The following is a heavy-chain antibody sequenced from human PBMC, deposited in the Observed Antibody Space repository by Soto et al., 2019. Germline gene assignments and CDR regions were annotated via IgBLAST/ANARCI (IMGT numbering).Heavy chain of an antibody. J-gene: IGHJ4*02. D-gene: IGHD1-26*01. V-gene: IGHV3-23*01. CDR2: ISGGGTST. CDR1: GFAFRSYA. CDR3: AKYMSLGATFDS. Sequence: DVQLLESGGGLVQPGGSLILSCAASGFAFRSYAMSWVRQTPGKGLEWVSAISGGGTSTYFADSVKGRFTISRDNSKNTLYLHMNSLGAEDTAVYYCAKYMSLGATFDSWGQGTLVIVSS.